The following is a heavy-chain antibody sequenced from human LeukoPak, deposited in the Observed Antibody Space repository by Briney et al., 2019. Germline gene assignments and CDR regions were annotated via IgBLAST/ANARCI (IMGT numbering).Heavy chain of an antibody. CDR1: GLTFVKHY. J-gene: IGHJ4*02. CDR2: ISTDGTTA. V-gene: IGHV3-74*01. Sequence: GGSLRLSRAASGLTFVKHYLHWVRQAPGTGLLWVSRISTDGTTALYADSVRGRFTISRDNAKNTLYLQMNSLRGEDTAVYYCARDNPPSYYDFWSGYSPFDYWGQGTLVTVSS. D-gene: IGHD3-3*01. CDR3: ARDNPPSYYDFWSGYSPFDY.